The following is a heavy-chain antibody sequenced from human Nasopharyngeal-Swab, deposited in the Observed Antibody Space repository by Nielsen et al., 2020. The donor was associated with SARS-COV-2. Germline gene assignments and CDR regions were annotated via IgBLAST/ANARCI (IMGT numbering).Heavy chain of an antibody. CDR2: IYFNGNT. J-gene: IGHJ4*02. CDR3: ARGWGMVRRANAPFVFDV. V-gene: IGHV4-31*03. CDR1: GGSMDSGGRF. Sequence: SETLSLTCTVSGGSMDSGGRFWSWIRQHPGKGLEWIGYIYFNGNTYYNPSLKSRLTMSLDASKNQFSLKLRSVTAADTAVYYCARGWGMVRRANAPFVFDVWGQGALVTVSS. D-gene: IGHD3-10*01.